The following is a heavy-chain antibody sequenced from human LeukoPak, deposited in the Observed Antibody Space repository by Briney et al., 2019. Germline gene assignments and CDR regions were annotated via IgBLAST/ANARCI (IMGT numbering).Heavy chain of an antibody. CDR2: INWNGGST. J-gene: IGHJ4*02. Sequence: GGSLRLSCAASGFTFDDYGMSWVRQAPGKGLEWVSGINWNGGSTGYADSVKGRFTISRDNVKNSLYLQMNSLRAEDTALYHCARDAYSSGWYENDYWGQGTLVTVSS. V-gene: IGHV3-20*01. D-gene: IGHD6-19*01. CDR3: ARDAYSSGWYENDY. CDR1: GFTFDDYG.